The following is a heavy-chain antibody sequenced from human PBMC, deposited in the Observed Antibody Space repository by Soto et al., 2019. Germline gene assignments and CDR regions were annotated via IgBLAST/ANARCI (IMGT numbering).Heavy chain of an antibody. CDR1: GFTFSTYN. Sequence: EVLLVESGGGLVKPGGSLRLSCAASGFTFSTYNMNWVRQAPGKGLEWVSAINGRGNYIYYTDAVKGRFTISRDNAKTSLYLQMNSLRAEDTAVYYCAREDGIVGATSAFGYWGQGTLVTVSS. V-gene: IGHV3-21*01. D-gene: IGHD1-26*01. CDR2: INGRGNYI. CDR3: AREDGIVGATSAFGY. J-gene: IGHJ4*02.